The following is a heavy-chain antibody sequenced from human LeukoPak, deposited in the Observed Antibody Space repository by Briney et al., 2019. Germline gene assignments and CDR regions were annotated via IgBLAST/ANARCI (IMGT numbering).Heavy chain of an antibody. V-gene: IGHV4-59*12. CDR3: ARTGGSFYFYYYMDV. J-gene: IGHJ6*03. D-gene: IGHD1-26*01. CDR1: GGSISSYY. Sequence: SETLSLTCTVSGGSISSYYWSWIRQPPGKGLEWIGYIYHSGSTKYNPSLKSRVTISVDTSKNQFSLKLSSLTAADTAVYYCARTGGSFYFYYYMDVWGKGTTVTVSS. CDR2: IYHSGST.